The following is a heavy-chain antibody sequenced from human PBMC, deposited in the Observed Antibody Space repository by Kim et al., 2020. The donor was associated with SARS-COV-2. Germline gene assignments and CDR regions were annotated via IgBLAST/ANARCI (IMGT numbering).Heavy chain of an antibody. Sequence: GGSLRLSCAASGFTFSDYYMSWIRQAPGKGLEWVSYISSSSSYTNYADSVKGRFTISRDNAKNSLYLQMNSLRAEDTAVYYCARSHHARQTSELWFDPWGQGTLVTVSS. CDR2: ISSSSSYT. D-gene: IGHD1-7*01. CDR3: ARSHHARQTSELWFDP. CDR1: GFTFSDYY. J-gene: IGHJ5*02. V-gene: IGHV3-11*06.